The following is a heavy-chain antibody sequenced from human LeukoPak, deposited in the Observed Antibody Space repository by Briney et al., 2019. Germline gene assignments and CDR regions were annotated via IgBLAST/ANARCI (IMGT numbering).Heavy chain of an antibody. CDR1: GFTFSSYG. CDR3: AKESYYDSSGYDY. D-gene: IGHD3-22*01. CDR2: ISYDGSNK. J-gene: IGHJ4*02. Sequence: PGRSLRLSCAASGFTFSSYGVHWVRQAPGKGLEWVAVISYDGSNKYYADSVKGRFTISRDNSKNTLYLQMNSLRAEGTAVYYCAKESYYDSSGYDYWGQGTLVTVSS. V-gene: IGHV3-30*18.